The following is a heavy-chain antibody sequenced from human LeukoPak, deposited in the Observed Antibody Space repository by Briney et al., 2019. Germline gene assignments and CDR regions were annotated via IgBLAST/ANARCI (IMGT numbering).Heavy chain of an antibody. Sequence: GGSLRLSCAASGFTFSSFWMHWVRQAPGKGLEWISRINDDGRSTSYADSVKGRFTISRDNVKNTLYLQMKSLRVEDTAVYFCARAYCGVNCYSRAMDYWGQGILVTVSS. CDR1: GFTFSSFW. D-gene: IGHD2-21*01. V-gene: IGHV3-74*01. J-gene: IGHJ4*02. CDR3: ARAYCGVNCYSRAMDY. CDR2: INDDGRST.